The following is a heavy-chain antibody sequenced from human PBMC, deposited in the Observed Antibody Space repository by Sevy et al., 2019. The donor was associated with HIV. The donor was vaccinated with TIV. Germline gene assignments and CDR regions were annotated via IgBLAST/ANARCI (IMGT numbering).Heavy chain of an antibody. CDR2: IYHSGST. Sequence: SETLSLTCAVSGGSISSGGYSWSWIRQPPGKGLEWSGYIYHSGSTYYNPSLKSRVTISVDRSKNQFSLKLSSVTAADTAVYYCARGGYYDSSGYYGTDAFDIWGQGTMVTVSS. V-gene: IGHV4-30-2*01. D-gene: IGHD3-22*01. J-gene: IGHJ3*02. CDR3: ARGGYYDSSGYYGTDAFDI. CDR1: GGSISSGGYS.